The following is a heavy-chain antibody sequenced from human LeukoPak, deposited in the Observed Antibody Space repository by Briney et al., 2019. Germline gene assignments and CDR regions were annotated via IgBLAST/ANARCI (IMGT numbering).Heavy chain of an antibody. CDR1: GCTFSSYA. CDR3: ASARYVVTAIRIYYGMVV. CDR2: IIPILGIA. Sequence: SSVNVSCKASGCTFSSYAISWERQTPGQGLEWMGRIIPILGIANYAQKFQGRVTITADKSTSTAYMELSSLRSEDTAVYYCASARYVVTAIRIYYGMVVWGQGTTVTVSS. D-gene: IGHD2-21*02. J-gene: IGHJ6*01. V-gene: IGHV1-69*04.